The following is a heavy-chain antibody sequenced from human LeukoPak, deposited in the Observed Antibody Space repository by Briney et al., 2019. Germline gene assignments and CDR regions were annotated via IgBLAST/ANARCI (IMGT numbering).Heavy chain of an antibody. D-gene: IGHD6-19*01. Sequence: SETLPLTCAVDGGSFSGYYWSWIRQPPGKGLEWIGEINHSGSTNYNPSLKSRVTISVDTSKNQFSLKLSSVTAADTAVYYCASSGIAVAGHGAYWGQGTLVTVSS. CDR2: INHSGST. CDR3: ASSGIAVAGHGAY. CDR1: GGSFSGYY. V-gene: IGHV4-34*01. J-gene: IGHJ4*02.